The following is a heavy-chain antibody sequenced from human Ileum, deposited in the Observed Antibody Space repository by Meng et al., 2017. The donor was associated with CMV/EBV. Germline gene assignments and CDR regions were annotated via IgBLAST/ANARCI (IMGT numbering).Heavy chain of an antibody. J-gene: IGHJ4*02. D-gene: IGHD4-23*01. Sequence: VQLRQWGPVMFKPSDTLSLTCSVYGASFSYYYWILIRQSPAKRLEWIGEVHHSGITNYNPSLKSRVTISVDTSKNQFFLKLTSVTAADTGLYYCATNSEDYWGQGTLVTVSS. CDR3: ATNSEDY. CDR1: GASFSYYY. V-gene: IGHV4-34*01. CDR2: VHHSGIT.